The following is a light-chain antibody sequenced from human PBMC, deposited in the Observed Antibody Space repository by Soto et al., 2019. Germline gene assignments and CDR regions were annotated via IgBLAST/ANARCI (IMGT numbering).Light chain of an antibody. Sequence: EIVMTQSPATLSVSPGERATLSCRASQSVSSNLAWYQQKPGQAPRLLIYGASTRATGIPARFSGSGAGTAFSLTISSLQSADFAVYYCQQYNSWPPLTFGGGTKVEIK. CDR3: QQYNSWPPLT. CDR1: QSVSSN. V-gene: IGKV3D-15*01. J-gene: IGKJ4*01. CDR2: GAS.